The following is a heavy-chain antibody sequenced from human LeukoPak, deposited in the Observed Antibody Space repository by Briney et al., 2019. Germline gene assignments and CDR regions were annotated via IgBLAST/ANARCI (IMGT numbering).Heavy chain of an antibody. V-gene: IGHV3-30*04. Sequence: GGSLRLSCAASGFTFSSYVMHWVRQAPGKGLEWVAIISYDGSNEYYADSVKGRFTISRDNSKNTLYLQMNSLRAEDTAVYYCAKEGGTSRFDYWGQGTLVTVSS. CDR3: AKEGGTSRFDY. J-gene: IGHJ4*02. D-gene: IGHD3/OR15-3a*01. CDR1: GFTFSSYV. CDR2: ISYDGSNE.